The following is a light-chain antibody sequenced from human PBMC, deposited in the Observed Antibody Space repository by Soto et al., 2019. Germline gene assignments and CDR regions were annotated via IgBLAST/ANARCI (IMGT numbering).Light chain of an antibody. CDR3: QQYNNWPIT. CDR2: GAS. V-gene: IGKV3D-15*01. CDR1: QSVSSN. Sequence: EIVMTQSPVTLYVSPGERVTLSCRASQSVSSNLAWYQQKRGQAPRRLIYGASTRATGIPARFSGSGSGTEFTLTISSPQSEDFAVYYCQQYNNWPITFGQGTPLEIK. J-gene: IGKJ5*01.